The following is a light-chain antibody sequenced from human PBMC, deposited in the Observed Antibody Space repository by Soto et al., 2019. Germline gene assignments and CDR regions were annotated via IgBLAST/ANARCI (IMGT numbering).Light chain of an antibody. Sequence: EIVLTQSPGTLSLSPGERATLSCRASQSVSSTYLAWYQQKPGQAPRLLLYGPSSRATGIPDRFSGSGSGTAFTLTISRLEPEDFAVYYCQQYGSSPPYTFGHGTKLVIK. CDR2: GPS. V-gene: IGKV3-20*01. J-gene: IGKJ2*01. CDR1: QSVSSTY. CDR3: QQYGSSPPYT.